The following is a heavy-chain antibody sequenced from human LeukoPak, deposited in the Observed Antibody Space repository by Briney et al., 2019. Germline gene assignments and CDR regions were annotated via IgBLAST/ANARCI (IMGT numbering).Heavy chain of an antibody. V-gene: IGHV4-59*01. CDR3: ATHYGDYADVGAFDI. J-gene: IGHJ3*02. CDR1: GGSSSSYY. D-gene: IGHD4-17*01. CDR2: IYYSGST. Sequence: SETLSLTCTVSGGSSSSYYWSWIRQPPGKGLEWIGYIYYSGSTNYNPSLKSRVTISVDTSKNQFSLKLSSVTAADTAVYYCATHYGDYADVGAFDIWGQGTMVTVSS.